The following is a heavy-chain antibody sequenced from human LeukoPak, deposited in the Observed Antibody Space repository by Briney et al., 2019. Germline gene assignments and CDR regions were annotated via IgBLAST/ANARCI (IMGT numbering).Heavy chain of an antibody. CDR3: ARVRVGAPLDY. D-gene: IGHD1-26*01. CDR1: GFTFSSYW. Sequence: GGSLRLSCAASGFTFSSYWVHWVRQAPGKGLVWVSRINSDGSSTSYADSVKGRFTISRDNAKNTLYLQMNSLRAEDTAVYYCARVRVGAPLDYWGQGTLVTVSS. V-gene: IGHV3-74*01. CDR2: INSDGSST. J-gene: IGHJ4*02.